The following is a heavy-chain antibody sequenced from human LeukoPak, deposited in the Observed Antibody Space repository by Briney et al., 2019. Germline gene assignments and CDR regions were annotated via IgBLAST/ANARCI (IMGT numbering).Heavy chain of an antibody. D-gene: IGHD1-26*01. J-gene: IGHJ6*03. CDR2: ISYDGSNK. CDR3: ARDGRPQTRYYYYYMDV. V-gene: IGHV3-30*01. CDR1: GFTFSSYA. Sequence: GGSLRLSCAASGFTFSSYAMHWVRQAPGKGLEWVAVISYDGSNKYYADSVKGRFTISRDNSKNTLYLQMNSPRAEDTAVYYCARDGRPQTRYYYYYMDVWGKGTTVTVSS.